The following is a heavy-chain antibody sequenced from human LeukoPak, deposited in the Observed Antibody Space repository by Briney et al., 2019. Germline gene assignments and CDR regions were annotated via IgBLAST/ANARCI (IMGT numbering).Heavy chain of an antibody. Sequence: PSETLSLTCAVYGGSFSGYYWSWIRQPPGKGLEWIGEINHSGSTNYNPSLKSRVTISVDTSKNQFSLKLSSVTAADTAVYYCAGALVVAAAGGANNWFDPWGQGTLVTVSS. J-gene: IGHJ5*02. V-gene: IGHV4-34*01. CDR2: INHSGST. D-gene: IGHD6-13*01. CDR3: AGALVVAAAGGANNWFDP. CDR1: GGSFSGYY.